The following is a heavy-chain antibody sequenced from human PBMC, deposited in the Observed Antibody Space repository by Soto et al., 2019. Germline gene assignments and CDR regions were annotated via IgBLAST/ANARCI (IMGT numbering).Heavy chain of an antibody. J-gene: IGHJ6*02. CDR1: GYTFTSYG. Sequence: ASVKVSCKASGYTFTSYGISWVRQAPGQGLEWMGWISAYNGNTNYAQELQGRVTMTTDTSTSTAYMELRSLRSDDTAVYYCAREGETVTKYYYYYGMDVWGQGTTVTVSS. CDR3: AREGETVTKYYYYYGMDV. D-gene: IGHD4-4*01. CDR2: ISAYNGNT. V-gene: IGHV1-18*01.